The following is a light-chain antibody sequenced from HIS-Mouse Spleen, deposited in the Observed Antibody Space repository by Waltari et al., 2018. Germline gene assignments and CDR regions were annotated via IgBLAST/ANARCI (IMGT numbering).Light chain of an antibody. V-gene: IGLV2-23*01. CDR2: EGS. Sequence: QSALTQPASVSGSPGQSITISCTGTSSDVGRYNLFSWYQQHPGKATKLMIYEGSKRPSGVSNRFSGSKSGNTASLTISGLQAEDEADYYCCSYAGSSTLVFGGGTKLTVL. CDR1: SSDVGRYNL. J-gene: IGLJ3*02. CDR3: CSYAGSSTLV.